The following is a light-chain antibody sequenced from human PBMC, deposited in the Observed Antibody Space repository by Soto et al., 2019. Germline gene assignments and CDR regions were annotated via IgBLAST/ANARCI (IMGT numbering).Light chain of an antibody. J-gene: IGKJ1*01. CDR1: QTVNSY. Sequence: DIVLTQSPATLSLSPGERATLSCRASQTVNSYLAWYQQKPGQAPRLLVYDISYRAAGVPARFSGSGSGTDFTLTIRSLEPEDFAVYYCQQRRNWPRTFGQGTKVEIK. CDR3: QQRRNWPRT. CDR2: DIS. V-gene: IGKV3-11*01.